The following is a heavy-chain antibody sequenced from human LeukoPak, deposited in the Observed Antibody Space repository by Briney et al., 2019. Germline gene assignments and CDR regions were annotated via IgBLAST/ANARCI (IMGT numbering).Heavy chain of an antibody. CDR3: GKTDIYFNPIDY. CDR2: IHRDGRT. J-gene: IGHJ4*02. V-gene: IGHV4-4*02. CDR1: GVSISSSEW. D-gene: IGHD3-9*01. Sequence: SETLSLTCAVSGVSISSSEWWIWVRQPPGQGPEWIGEIHRDGRTRYNPSLKSRVTMSMDYSKNQFSLSVTSVTAADTAIYYCGKTDIYFNPIDYWGPGSLVTVSS.